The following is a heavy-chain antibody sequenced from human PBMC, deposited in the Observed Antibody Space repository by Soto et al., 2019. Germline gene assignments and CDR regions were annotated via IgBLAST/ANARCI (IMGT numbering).Heavy chain of an antibody. CDR3: ALGVYGSGNYYTGPSAFDI. CDR2: TIPVFNTA. J-gene: IGHJ3*02. Sequence: QVQLEQSGAEVKKPGSSVKISCKASGGTLSDHGVSWLRQAPGQGLEWVGGTIPVFNTAKYAPKLQGRVTIAADKSTNIAYMELGSLRSDDTAFYYCALGVYGSGNYYTGPSAFDIWGQGTLVIVSS. CDR1: GGTLSDHG. D-gene: IGHD3-10*01. V-gene: IGHV1-69*06.